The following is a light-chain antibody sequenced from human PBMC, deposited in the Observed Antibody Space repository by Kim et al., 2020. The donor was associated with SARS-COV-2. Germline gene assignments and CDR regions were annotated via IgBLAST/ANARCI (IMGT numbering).Light chain of an antibody. CDR3: QQYNNWPPIT. CDR1: QSVSSN. V-gene: IGKV3-15*01. CDR2: GAY. J-gene: IGKJ4*01. Sequence: SPGERANLSCRASQSVSSNLAWYQQKPGQAPRLLIYGAYTRATGIPARFSGSGSGTEFTLTISSLQSEDFAVYYCQQYNNWPPITFGGGTKVDIK.